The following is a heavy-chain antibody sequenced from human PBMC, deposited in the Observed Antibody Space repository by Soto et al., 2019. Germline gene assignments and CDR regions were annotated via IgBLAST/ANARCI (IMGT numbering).Heavy chain of an antibody. V-gene: IGHV3-15*07. CDR1: GFTFSNAW. Sequence: EVQLVESGGGLVKPGGSLRLSCAASGFTFSNAWMNWVRQAPGKGLEWVGRIKSKTDGGTTDYAAPVKGRFTISRDDSKNTLYLQMNSLKTEDTAVYYCTTDQIDNNYYYYYGMDVWGQGTTVTVSS. CDR3: TTDQIDNNYYYYYGMDV. J-gene: IGHJ6*02. D-gene: IGHD1-1*01. CDR2: IKSKTDGGTT.